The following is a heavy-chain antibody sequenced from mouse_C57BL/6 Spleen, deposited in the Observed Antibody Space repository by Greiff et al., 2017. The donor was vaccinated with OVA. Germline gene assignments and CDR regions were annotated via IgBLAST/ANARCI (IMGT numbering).Heavy chain of an antibody. J-gene: IGHJ2*01. D-gene: IGHD3-2*02. CDR2: ISSGSSTI. CDR1: GFTFSDYG. CDR3: ARSAQATIYFDY. V-gene: IGHV5-17*01. Sequence: EVQLVESGGGLVKPGGSLKLSCAASGFTFSDYGMHWVRQAPEKGLEWVAYISSGSSTIYYADTVKGRFTISRDNAKNTLFLQMTSLRSEDTAVYYCARSAQATIYFDYWGQGTTLTVSS.